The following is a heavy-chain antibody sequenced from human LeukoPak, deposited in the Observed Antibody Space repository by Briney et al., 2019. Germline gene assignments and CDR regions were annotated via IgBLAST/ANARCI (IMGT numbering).Heavy chain of an antibody. Sequence: SVKVSCKASGGTFSSYAISWVRQAPGQGLEWMGRIIPIFGIANYSQKFQGRVTITADKSTSTAYMELSSLRSEDTAVYYCARAIVVVPAAIPYYGMDVWGQGTTVTVSS. CDR3: ARAIVVVPAAIPYYGMDV. V-gene: IGHV1-69*04. CDR2: IIPIFGIA. D-gene: IGHD2-2*01. CDR1: GGTFSSYA. J-gene: IGHJ6*02.